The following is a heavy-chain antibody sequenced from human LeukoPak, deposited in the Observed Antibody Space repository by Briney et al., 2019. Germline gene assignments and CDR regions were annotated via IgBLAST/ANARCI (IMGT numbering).Heavy chain of an antibody. V-gene: IGHV4-61*02. J-gene: IGHJ4*02. CDR3: ARVVGSGYYYFDY. CDR1: GGSISSGSYY. D-gene: IGHD3-22*01. CDR2: IYTSGST. Sequence: SETLSLTCTVSGGSISSGSYYWSWIRQPAGKGLEWIVRIYTSGSTNYNPSLKSRVTISVDTSKNQFSLKLSSVTAADTAVYYCARVVGSGYYYFDYWGQGTLVTVSS.